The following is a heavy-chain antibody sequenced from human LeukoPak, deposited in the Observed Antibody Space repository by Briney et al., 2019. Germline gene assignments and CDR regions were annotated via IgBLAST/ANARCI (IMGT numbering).Heavy chain of an antibody. V-gene: IGHV4-4*07. CDR1: GGSISSYY. Sequence: SETLSLTCTVSGGSISSYYWSWIRQPAGKGLEWIGHIYTSGSTNYNPSLQSRVTMSVDTSKNQFSLKLSSVTAAATAVYYFARELTGYCSSTSCRYGGYYYYYYMDVWGKGTTVTISS. J-gene: IGHJ6*03. D-gene: IGHD2-2*03. CDR2: IYTSGST. CDR3: ARELTGYCSSTSCRYGGYYYYYYMDV.